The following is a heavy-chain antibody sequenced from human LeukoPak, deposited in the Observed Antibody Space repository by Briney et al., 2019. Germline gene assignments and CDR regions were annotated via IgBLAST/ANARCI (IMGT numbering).Heavy chain of an antibody. J-gene: IGHJ4*02. V-gene: IGHV5-51*01. CDR2: IYPGDSDA. Sequence: GESLKISCKGSGYSFTTYSIGWVRQMPGKGLEWMGIIYPGDSDARYSPSFQGQVTILVDKSISTAYLQWSSLKASDTAMYYCAGGYSGYDQIDYWAREPWSPSPQ. CDR1: GYSFTTYS. D-gene: IGHD5-12*01. CDR3: AGGYSGYDQIDY.